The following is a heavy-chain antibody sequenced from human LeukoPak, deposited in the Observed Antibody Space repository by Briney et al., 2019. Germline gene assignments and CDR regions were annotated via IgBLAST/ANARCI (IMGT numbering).Heavy chain of an antibody. CDR1: GDSVSNNSAA. V-gene: IGHV6-1*01. CDR2: TYYRSKWYN. CDR3: ARNLGYSSGWYSPDWFDP. J-gene: IGHJ5*02. Sequence: SXTLSLTFAISGDSVSNNSAAWNWLRQSPSRGLEWLGRTYYRSKWYNDYAVCVKSRITINPDTSKNQFSLQLNSVTPEDTAVYYCARNLGYSSGWYSPDWFDPWGQGTLVTVSS. D-gene: IGHD6-19*01.